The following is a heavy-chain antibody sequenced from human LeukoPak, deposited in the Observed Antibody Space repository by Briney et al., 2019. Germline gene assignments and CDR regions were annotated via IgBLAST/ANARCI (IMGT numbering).Heavy chain of an antibody. CDR3: ASSPLYCSSTNCYANY. V-gene: IGHV3-21*01. D-gene: IGHD2-2*01. J-gene: IGHJ4*02. Sequence: GGSLRPSCAASGFTFSSYGMHWVRQAPGQGLEWVSSISSISSHIFYADSVKGRFTISRDNAKNSLYLQMSSLRAEDTAVYYCASSPLYCSSTNCYANYWGQGTLVTVSS. CDR2: ISSISSHI. CDR1: GFTFSSYG.